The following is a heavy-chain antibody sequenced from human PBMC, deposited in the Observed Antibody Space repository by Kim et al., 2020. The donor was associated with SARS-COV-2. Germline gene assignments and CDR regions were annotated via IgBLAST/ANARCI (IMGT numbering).Heavy chain of an antibody. Sequence: VKGRFTTSRENSKNTLYLQMTSLRAEDTAVYYCAKVLRGGAARPTPAFDIWGQGTMVTVSS. V-gene: IGHV3-23*01. CDR3: AKVLRGGAARPTPAFDI. J-gene: IGHJ3*02. D-gene: IGHD6-6*01.